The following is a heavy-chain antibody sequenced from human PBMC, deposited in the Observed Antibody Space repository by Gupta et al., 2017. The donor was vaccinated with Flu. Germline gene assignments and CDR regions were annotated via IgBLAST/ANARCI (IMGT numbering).Heavy chain of an antibody. CDR3: AREMTLPTRRSASGSFDH. D-gene: IGHD3-10*01. J-gene: IGHJ4*02. V-gene: IGHV1-3*01. CDR2: IIAGNGHR. Sequence: GRQAPGQRLEWMGWIIAGNGHRKYSQKFQDRVTITRDTSASPDYMELCRLRYEDTAIYYCAREMTLPTRRSASGSFDHSGQRTLVSVSS.